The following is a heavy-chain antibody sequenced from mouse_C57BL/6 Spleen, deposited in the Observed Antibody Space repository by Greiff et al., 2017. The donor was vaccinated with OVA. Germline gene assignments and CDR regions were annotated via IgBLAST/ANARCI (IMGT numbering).Heavy chain of an antibody. CDR1: GYAFSSSW. CDR3: ALFYCGSSYWYFDV. V-gene: IGHV1-82*01. J-gene: IGHJ1*03. D-gene: IGHD1-1*01. Sequence: QVQLQQSGPELVKPGASVKISCKASGYAFSSSWMNWVKQRPGQGLEWIGRIYPGDGDTNYNGKFKGKATLTADKSSSTAYMQLSSLTSEDSAVYFCALFYCGSSYWYFDVWGTGTTVTVSS. CDR2: IYPGDGDT.